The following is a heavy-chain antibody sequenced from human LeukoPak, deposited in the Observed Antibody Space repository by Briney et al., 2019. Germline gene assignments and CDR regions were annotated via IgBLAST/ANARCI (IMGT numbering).Heavy chain of an antibody. CDR1: GFTFSTYS. CDR3: ARGGYCSTTSCSPWY. D-gene: IGHD2-2*01. J-gene: IGHJ4*02. V-gene: IGHV3-48*02. CDR2: ISATSSTI. Sequence: GGSLRLSCAASGFTFSTYSMNWVRQAPGKGLEWVSYISATSSTIYYADSVKGRFTISRDNDNNSLYLQMNSLRDEDTAVYCCARGGYCSTTSCSPWYWGQGTLVTASS.